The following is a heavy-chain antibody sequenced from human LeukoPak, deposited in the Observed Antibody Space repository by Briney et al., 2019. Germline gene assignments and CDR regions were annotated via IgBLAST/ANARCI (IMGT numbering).Heavy chain of an antibody. CDR3: AKDPGYCTNAVRNWFDP. CDR1: GFTFSTYG. CDR2: IWYDGSNK. D-gene: IGHD2-8*01. J-gene: IGHJ5*02. Sequence: HSGGSLRLSCAASGFTFSTYGMHWVRQAPGKGLGWVAVIWYDGSNKYYADSVKGRFTISRDNSKNTLYLQVNSLRAEDTAVYYCAKDPGYCTNAVRNWFDPWGQGALVTVSS. V-gene: IGHV3-33*06.